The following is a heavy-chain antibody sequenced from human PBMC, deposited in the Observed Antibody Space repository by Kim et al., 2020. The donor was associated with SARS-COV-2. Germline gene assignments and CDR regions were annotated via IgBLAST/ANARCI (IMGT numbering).Heavy chain of an antibody. V-gene: IGHV3-23*01. J-gene: IGHJ1*01. D-gene: IGHD6-13*01. Sequence: GGSLRLSCAASGFTFSSYAMSWVRQAPGKGLEWVSAISGSGGSTYYADSVKGRFTISRDNSKNTLYLQMNSLRAEDTAVYYCAKDHAKIIAAGCKHWGQGTLVTVSS. CDR2: ISGSGGST. CDR3: AKDHAKIIAAGCKH. CDR1: GFTFSSYA.